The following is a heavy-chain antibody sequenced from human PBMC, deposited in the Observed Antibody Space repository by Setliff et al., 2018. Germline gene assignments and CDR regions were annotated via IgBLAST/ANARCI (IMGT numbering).Heavy chain of an antibody. Sequence: GASVKVSCKASGYTFTGYYMYWVRQAPGQGLEWMGRINPNSGGTNYAQKFQGRVTMTRDTSISTAYMELGRLRSDDTAVYFCARDGGGDSDAFDIWGQGTMVTVSS. CDR3: ARDGGGDSDAFDI. D-gene: IGHD3-16*01. CDR1: GYTFTGYY. J-gene: IGHJ3*02. CDR2: INPNSGGT. V-gene: IGHV1-2*06.